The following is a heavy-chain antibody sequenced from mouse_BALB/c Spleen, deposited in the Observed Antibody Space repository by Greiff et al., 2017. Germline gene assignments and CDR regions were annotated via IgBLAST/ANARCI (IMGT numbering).Heavy chain of an antibody. CDR3: ASYYRYDAY. D-gene: IGHD2-14*01. J-gene: IGHJ3*01. Sequence: EVKVVESGAELVKPGASVKLSCTASGFNIKDTYIHWVKQRPEQGLEWIGRIDPANGNTKYDPKFQGKATITADTSSNTAYLQLSSLTSEDTAVYYCASYYRYDAYWGQGTLVTVST. CDR1: GFNIKDTY. V-gene: IGHV14-3*02. CDR2: IDPANGNT.